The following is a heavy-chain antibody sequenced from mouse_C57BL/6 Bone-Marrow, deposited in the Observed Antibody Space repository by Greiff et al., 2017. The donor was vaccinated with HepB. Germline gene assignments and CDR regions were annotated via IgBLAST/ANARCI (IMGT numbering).Heavy chain of an antibody. V-gene: IGHV14-1*01. CDR2: IDPEDGDT. D-gene: IGHD4-1*01. CDR1: GFNITDYY. CDR3: TTGGAGTEAY. J-gene: IGHJ3*01. Sequence: EVQLQQSGAELVRPGASVKLSCTASGFNITDYYMHWVKQRPEQGLEWIGRIDPEDGDTEYAPKFQGKATMTADTTSNTAYLQLSSLTSEDTAVYSCTTGGAGTEAYWGKGTLVTVSA.